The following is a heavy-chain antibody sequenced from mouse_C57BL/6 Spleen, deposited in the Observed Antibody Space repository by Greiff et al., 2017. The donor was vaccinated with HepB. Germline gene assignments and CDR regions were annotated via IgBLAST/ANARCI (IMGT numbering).Heavy chain of an antibody. CDR2: IYPGDGDT. CDR1: GYAFSSYW. V-gene: IGHV1-80*01. D-gene: IGHD1-1*01. CDR3: ARSEYYGSSYWYFDV. Sequence: VKLQESGAELVKPGASVKISCKASGYAFSSYWMNWVKQRPGKGLEWIGQIYPGDGDTNYNGKFKGKATLTADKSSSTAYMQLSSLTSEDSAVYFCARSEYYGSSYWYFDVWGTGTTVTVSS. J-gene: IGHJ1*03.